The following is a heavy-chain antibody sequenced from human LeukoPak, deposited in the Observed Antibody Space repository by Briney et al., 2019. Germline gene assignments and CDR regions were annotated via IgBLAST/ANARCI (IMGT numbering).Heavy chain of an antibody. D-gene: IGHD3-9*01. Sequence: SETLSLTCTVSGASISSSSYSWGWIRQPPGKGLEWIGEINHSGSTNYNPSLKSRVTISVDTSKNQFSLKLSSVTAADTAVYYCARDYRLRYFDWLFTEYYYYGMDVWGQGTTVTVSS. CDR2: INHSGST. V-gene: IGHV4-39*07. CDR3: ARDYRLRYFDWLFTEYYYYGMDV. CDR1: GASISSSSYS. J-gene: IGHJ6*02.